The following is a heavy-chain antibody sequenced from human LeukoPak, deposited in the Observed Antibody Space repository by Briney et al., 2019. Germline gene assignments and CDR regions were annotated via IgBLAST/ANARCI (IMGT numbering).Heavy chain of an antibody. CDR1: GFRFSSTG. CDR2: IWYDGSNS. Sequence: GGSLRLSCAASGFRFSSTGMHWVRQAPGKGLQWVALIWYDGSNSVYADSVKGRFTISRDNSKNTVHLQMNNLRAEDTAVYYCAKDYGTTAIAFQLRAPYFDYWGQGALVTVAS. D-gene: IGHD1-26*01. V-gene: IGHV3-33*06. J-gene: IGHJ4*02. CDR3: AKDYGTTAIAFQLRAPYFDY.